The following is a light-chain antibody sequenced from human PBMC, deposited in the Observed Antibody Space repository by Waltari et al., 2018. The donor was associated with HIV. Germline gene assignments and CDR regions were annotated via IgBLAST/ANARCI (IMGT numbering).Light chain of an antibody. J-gene: IGLJ2*01. Sequence: QSVLTQPPSASGTPGQRVTIPCSGSSSNIGSFYVYWYPPLPGTAPKLLSYRNNPRLSGLPDLLSCSKSGPSASLAISGLRYEDEADYYCATWGDSVSGVVFGGGTKLTVL. CDR3: ATWGDSVSGVV. CDR1: SSNIGSFY. CDR2: RNN. V-gene: IGLV1-47*01.